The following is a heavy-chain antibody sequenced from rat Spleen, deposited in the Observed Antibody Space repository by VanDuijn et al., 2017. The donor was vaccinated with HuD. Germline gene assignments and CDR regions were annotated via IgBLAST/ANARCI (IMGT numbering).Heavy chain of an antibody. CDR2: ISYDGSST. CDR1: GFSFSNYD. V-gene: IGHV5-7*01. CDR3: VREEWGINY. J-gene: IGHJ2*01. D-gene: IGHD1-4*01. Sequence: EVQLVESGGGLVQPGRSMKLSCAASGFSFSNYDMAWVRQAPKKGLEWVATISYDGSSTYYRDSVKGRFTISRDNAQNTLYLQMSKLGSEDTAIYYCVREEWGINYWGQGVVVTVSS.